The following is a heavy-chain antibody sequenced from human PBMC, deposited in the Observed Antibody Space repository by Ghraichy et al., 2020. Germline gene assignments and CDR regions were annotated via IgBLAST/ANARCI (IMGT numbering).Heavy chain of an antibody. Sequence: SQTLSLTCTVSGGSISSSSYYWGWIRQPPGKGLEWIGSIYYSGSTYYNPSLKSRVTISVDTSKNQFSLKLSSVTAADTAVYYCARHGGACSGGSCLNLWWFDPWGQGTLVTVSS. D-gene: IGHD2-15*01. J-gene: IGHJ5*02. V-gene: IGHV4-39*01. CDR1: GGSISSSSYY. CDR2: IYYSGST. CDR3: ARHGGACSGGSCLNLWWFDP.